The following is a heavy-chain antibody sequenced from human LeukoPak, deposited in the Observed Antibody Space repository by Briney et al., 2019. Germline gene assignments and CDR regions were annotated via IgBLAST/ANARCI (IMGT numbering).Heavy chain of an antibody. CDR1: GGSISSYY. Sequence: PSGTLSLTCTVSGGSISSYYWSWLRQPPGKGLEWIGYIYYSGSTNYNPSLKSRVTISVDTSKNQFSLKLSSVTAADTAVYYCARRNRYYDFPDYFDYWGQGTLVTVSS. CDR2: IYYSGST. J-gene: IGHJ4*02. CDR3: ARRNRYYDFPDYFDY. D-gene: IGHD3-3*01. V-gene: IGHV4-59*01.